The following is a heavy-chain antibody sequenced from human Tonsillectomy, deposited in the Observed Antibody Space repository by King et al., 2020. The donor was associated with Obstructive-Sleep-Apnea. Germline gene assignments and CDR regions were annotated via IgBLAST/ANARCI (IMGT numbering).Heavy chain of an antibody. CDR3: TTCGLNGWDDYSWYFDR. D-gene: IGHD1-1*01. V-gene: IGHV3-15*01. J-gene: IGHJ2*01. Sequence: VQLVESGGGLVKPGGSLRLSCAASGFTFSNAWMSWVRQAPGKGLEWVGRIKTKTDGGTTDYAAPVKGRFTISRDDSKNTLYLQMNSLKTEDTAVYYCTTCGLNGWDDYSWYFDRWGRGTLAT. CDR1: GFTFSNAW. CDR2: IKTKTDGGTT.